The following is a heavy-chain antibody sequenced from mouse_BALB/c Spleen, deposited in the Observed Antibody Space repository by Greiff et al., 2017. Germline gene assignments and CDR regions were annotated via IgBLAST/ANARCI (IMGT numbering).Heavy chain of an antibody. CDR2: IWAGGST. V-gene: IGHV2-9*02. J-gene: IGHJ4*01. Sequence: VKLMESGPGLVAPSQSLSITCTVSGFSLTSYGVHWVRQPPGKGLEWLGVIWAGGSTNYNSALMSRLSISKDNSKSQVFLKMNSLQTDDTAMYYCARSEAYYAMDYWGQGTSVTVSS. CDR3: ARSEAYYAMDY. CDR1: GFSLTSYG.